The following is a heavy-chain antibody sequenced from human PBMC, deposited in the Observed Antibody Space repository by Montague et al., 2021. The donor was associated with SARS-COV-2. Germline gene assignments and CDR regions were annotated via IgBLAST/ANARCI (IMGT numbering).Heavy chain of an antibody. J-gene: IGHJ4*02. CDR2: TYYRSKWYN. CDR1: GDSVSRNSAA. CDR3: ARTSASSDY. Sequence: CAISGDSVSRNSAAWNWIRQSPSGGLEWLGRTYYRSKWYNDYAVSVKSRITINPDTSKNQISLQLNSVTPEDTVVYYCARTSASSDYWGQGTLVTVSS. D-gene: IGHD1-26*01. V-gene: IGHV6-1*01.